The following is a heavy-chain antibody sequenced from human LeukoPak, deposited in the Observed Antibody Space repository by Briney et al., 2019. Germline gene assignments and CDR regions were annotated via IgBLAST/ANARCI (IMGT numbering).Heavy chain of an antibody. CDR1: GDSISSYY. Sequence: SETLSLTCTVSGDSISSYYWYWFRQPPGKELEWIACIYYSGITHYNPSLKSRVTMSLDTSKNQFSLRLSSVTAADTAVHYCAREGIVRTYDQWGQGTLVTVSS. J-gene: IGHJ4*02. CDR2: IYYSGIT. CDR3: AREGIVRTYDQ. D-gene: IGHD2/OR15-2a*01. V-gene: IGHV4-59*12.